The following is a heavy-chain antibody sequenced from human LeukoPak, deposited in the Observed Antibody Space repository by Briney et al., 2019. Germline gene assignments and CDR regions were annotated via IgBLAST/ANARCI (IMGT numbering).Heavy chain of an antibody. CDR3: ARLVNWGPLGDY. J-gene: IGHJ4*02. D-gene: IGHD7-27*01. CDR2: IIANVGTP. V-gene: IGHV1-69*13. Sequence: SVKVSCKASGGSFSSNTLSWVRQAPGQGLEWMGGIIANVGTPNYAQKFQGRVTVSADESTNTIYLVVDSLRPDDTAVYYCARLVNWGPLGDYWGQGTLVTASS. CDR1: GGSFSSNT.